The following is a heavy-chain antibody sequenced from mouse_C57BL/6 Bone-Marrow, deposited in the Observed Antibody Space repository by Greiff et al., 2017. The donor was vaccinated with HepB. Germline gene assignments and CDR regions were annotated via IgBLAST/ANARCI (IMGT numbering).Heavy chain of an antibody. D-gene: IGHD1-1*01. Sequence: VQLQQSVAELVRPGASVKLSCTASGFNIKNTYMHWVKQRPEQGLEWIGRIDPANGNTKYAPKFQGKATITADTSSNTAYLQLSSLTSEDTAIYDCASLITTAAGGFAYWGQGTLVTVSA. CDR1: GFNIKNTY. V-gene: IGHV14-3*01. J-gene: IGHJ3*01. CDR2: IDPANGNT. CDR3: ASLITTAAGGFAY.